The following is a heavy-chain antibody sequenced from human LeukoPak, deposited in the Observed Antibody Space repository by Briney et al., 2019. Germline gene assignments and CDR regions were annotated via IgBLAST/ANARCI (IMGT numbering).Heavy chain of an antibody. D-gene: IGHD4-11*01. V-gene: IGHV3-23*01. CDR1: GFTFSSYA. J-gene: IGHJ4*02. CDR3: AKGVYSNYSPFDY. Sequence: AGGSLRLSCATSGFTFSSYAMSWVRQAPGKGLEWVSAISGSGGSTYCADSVKGRFTISRDNSKNTLYLQMNSLRAEDTAVYCCAKGVYSNYSPFDYWGQGTLVTVSS. CDR2: ISGSGGST.